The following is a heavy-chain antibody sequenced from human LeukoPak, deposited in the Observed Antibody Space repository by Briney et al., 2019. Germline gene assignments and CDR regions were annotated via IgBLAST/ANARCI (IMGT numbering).Heavy chain of an antibody. J-gene: IGHJ4*02. D-gene: IGHD6-6*01. V-gene: IGHV3-23*01. Sequence: GGSLRLSCAASGFTFSSYAMSWVRQAPGKGLEWVSAISGSGGTTYYADSVKGRFTISRDNSKNTLYLQMNSLRAEDTAVYYCARDSEYSTTPGGYWGQGTLVTVSS. CDR1: GFTFSSYA. CDR3: ARDSEYSTTPGGY. CDR2: ISGSGGTT.